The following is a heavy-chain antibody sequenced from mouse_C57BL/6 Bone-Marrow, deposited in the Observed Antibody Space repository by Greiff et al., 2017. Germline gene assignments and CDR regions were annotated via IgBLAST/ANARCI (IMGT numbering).Heavy chain of an antibody. V-gene: IGHV1-76*01. CDR2: IYPGSGNT. J-gene: IGHJ2*01. CDR1: GYTFTDYY. D-gene: IGHD1-1*01. Sequence: VQLVESGAELVRPGASVTLSCKASGYTFTDYYINWVKQRPGQGLEWIARIYPGSGNTYYNEKFKGKATLTAEKSSSTAYMQLSSLTSEDSAVYFCARSYYGSSGYYFDYWGQGTTLTVSS. CDR3: ARSYYGSSGYYFDY.